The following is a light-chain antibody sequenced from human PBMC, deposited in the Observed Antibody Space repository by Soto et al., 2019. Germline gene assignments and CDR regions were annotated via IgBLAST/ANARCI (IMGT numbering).Light chain of an antibody. Sequence: EIVLTQSPGTLSLSPGERATLSCRASQSVSSSYLAWYQQKPGQAPRLLIYAASSRATDIPDRFSGSGSGTDFTLTIRTLEPEDFAVYYCQQYGSPLWTFGQGTKVEIK. CDR2: AAS. CDR1: QSVSSSY. CDR3: QQYGSPLWT. V-gene: IGKV3-20*01. J-gene: IGKJ1*01.